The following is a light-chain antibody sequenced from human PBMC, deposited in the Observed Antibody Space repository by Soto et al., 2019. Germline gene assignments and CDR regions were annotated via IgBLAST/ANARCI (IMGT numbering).Light chain of an antibody. CDR1: SGYSTYK. CDR3: GIDYGSGSNFSVV. V-gene: IGLV9-49*03. J-gene: IGLJ3*02. Sequence: QPVLSQPPSASASLGASVTLTCTLSSGYSTYKVDWYQQRPGKGPRFVMRVGTGGIVGAKGDGIPDRFSVWGSGLKRYLTIQSIHEEDESDYYCGIDYGSGSNFSVVFGGGTKLTVL. CDR2: VGTGGIVG.